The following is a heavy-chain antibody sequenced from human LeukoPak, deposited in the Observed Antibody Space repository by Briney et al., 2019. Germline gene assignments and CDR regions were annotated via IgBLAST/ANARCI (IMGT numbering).Heavy chain of an antibody. J-gene: IGHJ4*02. Sequence: ASVKVSCKASGYTFTGYYMHWVRQAPGQGLEWMGWINPNSGGTNYAQKFQGRVTMTRDTSISTAYMELRSLRSDDTAVYYCARDKYSSSWYVAGYWGQGTLVTVSS. CDR3: ARDKYSSSWYVAGY. CDR2: INPNSGGT. V-gene: IGHV1-2*02. CDR1: GYTFTGYY. D-gene: IGHD6-13*01.